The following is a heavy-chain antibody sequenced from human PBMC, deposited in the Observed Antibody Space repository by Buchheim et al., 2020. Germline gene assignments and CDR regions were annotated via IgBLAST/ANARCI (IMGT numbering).Heavy chain of an antibody. V-gene: IGHV4-31*03. CDR3: ARVPRRDGYNGDVFDI. CDR2: IYYSGST. Sequence: QVQLQESGPGLVKPSQTLSLTCTVSTGSINSGGYYRSWIRQHPAKGLEWIGYIYYSGSTFYGPSLKSRATISIDTSKNQFSLKVSSVTAADTAVYYCARVPRRDGYNGDVFDIWGQGT. CDR1: TGSINSGGYY. D-gene: IGHD5-24*01. J-gene: IGHJ3*02.